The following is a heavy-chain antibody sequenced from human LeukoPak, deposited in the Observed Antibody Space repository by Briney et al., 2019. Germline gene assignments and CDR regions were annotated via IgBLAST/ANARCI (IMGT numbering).Heavy chain of an antibody. V-gene: IGHV4-61*02. CDR3: ARAKDFGATIFGAVGYWFDP. D-gene: IGHD3-3*01. Sequence: PSQTLSLTCTVSGGSISSGSYYWSWIRQPAGKGLEWIGRISTSGSTNYSPSLKSRVIISLDTSKNQFSLKLNSVTAADTAVYYCARAKDFGATIFGAVGYWFDPWGQGTLVTVSS. J-gene: IGHJ5*02. CDR2: ISTSGST. CDR1: GGSISSGSYY.